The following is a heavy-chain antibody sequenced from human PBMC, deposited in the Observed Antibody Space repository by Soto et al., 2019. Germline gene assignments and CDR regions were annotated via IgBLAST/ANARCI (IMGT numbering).Heavy chain of an antibody. CDR1: GFTFSDYY. CDR2: ISSSSSYT. V-gene: IGHV3-11*06. J-gene: IGHJ3*02. D-gene: IGHD2-2*01. CDR3: ASNRAAAQLNDAFDI. Sequence: GGSLRLSCAASGFTFSDYYTSWIRQAPGKGLEWVSYISSSSSYTNYADSVKGRFTISRDNARNSLYLQMNSLRAEDTAVYYCASNRAAAQLNDAFDIWGQGTMVTVSS.